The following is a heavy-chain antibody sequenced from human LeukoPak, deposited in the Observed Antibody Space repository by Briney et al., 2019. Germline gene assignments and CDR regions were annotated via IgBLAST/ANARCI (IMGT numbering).Heavy chain of an antibody. CDR2: IYYSGST. D-gene: IGHD4-17*01. V-gene: IGHV4-59*01. Sequence: PSETLSLTCTVSGGSISSYCWSWIRQPPGKGLEWIGYIYYSGSTNYNPSLKSRVTISVDTSKNQFSLNLSSVTAADPAVYYCARGTVTTEYFDYWGQGTLVTVSS. CDR3: ARGTVTTEYFDY. J-gene: IGHJ4*02. CDR1: GGSISSYC.